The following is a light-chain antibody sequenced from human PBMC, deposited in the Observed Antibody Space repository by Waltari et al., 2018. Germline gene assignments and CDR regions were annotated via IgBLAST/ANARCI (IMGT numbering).Light chain of an antibody. J-gene: IGKJ1*01. Sequence: DIQMTQSPSSLSESVGDRVTISCRASQSISSHLNWYQQRQGKAPNLLIYGASNLQSGGPSRFSGSISGTDFTLTISSLQPEDSATYYCQQNYNTPPCTFGQGTKVTIK. CDR3: QQNYNTPPCT. V-gene: IGKV1-39*01. CDR2: GAS. CDR1: QSISSH.